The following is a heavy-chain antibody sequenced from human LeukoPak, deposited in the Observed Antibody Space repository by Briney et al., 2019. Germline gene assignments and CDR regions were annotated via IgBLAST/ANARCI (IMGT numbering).Heavy chain of an antibody. V-gene: IGHV4-59*01. CDR1: GGSIRGYY. D-gene: IGHD4-23*01. Sequence: PSETLSLTCTVSGGSIRGYYWSWIRQAPGKGLEWIGFISYSGYTSYSPSLKSRVAISVDTSKSQFSLRLSSLTAADTAIYYCARGRNDNGGMFFDSWAQGTLVTVSS. CDR3: ARGRNDNGGMFFDS. CDR2: ISYSGYT. J-gene: IGHJ4*02.